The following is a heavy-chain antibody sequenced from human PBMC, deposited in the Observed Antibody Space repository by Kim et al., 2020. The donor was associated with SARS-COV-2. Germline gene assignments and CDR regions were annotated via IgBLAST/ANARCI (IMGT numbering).Heavy chain of an antibody. V-gene: IGHV3-48*02. Sequence: GGSLRLSCAASGFTFSSYSMNWVRQAPGKGLEWVSYISSSSTIYYADSVKGRFTISSDNAKNSLYLQLISLRDEDTAVYYCARDLYGDYLYGMDVWGQGTTVTVSS. CDR1: GFTFSSYS. J-gene: IGHJ6*02. CDR2: ISSSSTI. D-gene: IGHD4-17*01. CDR3: ARDLYGDYLYGMDV.